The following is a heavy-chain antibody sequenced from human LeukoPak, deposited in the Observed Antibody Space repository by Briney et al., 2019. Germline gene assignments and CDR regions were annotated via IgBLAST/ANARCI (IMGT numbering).Heavy chain of an antibody. CDR1: GFTFSSYS. CDR2: ISSSSNYI. Sequence: GGSLRLSCAASGFTFSSYSMNWVRRAPGKGLEWVSSISSSSNYIYYADSVKGRFTISRDNAKNSLYLQMNSLRAEDTAVYYCARGACSSTSCYIAYWGQGTLVTVSS. CDR3: ARGACSSTSCYIAY. J-gene: IGHJ4*02. V-gene: IGHV3-21*01. D-gene: IGHD2-2*02.